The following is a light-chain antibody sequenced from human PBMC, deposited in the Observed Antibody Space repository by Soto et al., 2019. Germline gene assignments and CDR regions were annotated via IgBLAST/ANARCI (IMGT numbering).Light chain of an antibody. CDR1: QGINNY. CDR2: AAS. J-gene: IGKJ1*01. Sequence: DIRMTQSPPSLSASVGDKITITCQASQGINNYLAWYQQKPGEVPKLLIYAASTLQSGVSSRFSGSGSGTVFTLTINSLQPEDVGSYYCQKYNSVPRTFGQGTKVEIK. V-gene: IGKV1-27*01. CDR3: QKYNSVPRT.